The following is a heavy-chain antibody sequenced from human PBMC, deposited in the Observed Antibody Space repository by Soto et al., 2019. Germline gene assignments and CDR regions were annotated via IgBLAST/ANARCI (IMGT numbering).Heavy chain of an antibody. V-gene: IGHV3-23*01. CDR1: GFSFSNYG. J-gene: IGHJ1*01. D-gene: IGHD3-16*02. CDR2: ISETHRGS. Sequence: EVQLLESGGGFLQPGGSLRLSCTASGFSFSNYGMSWVRQAPGKGLEWVSGISETHRGSYYADSVKGRFTISRDNSENTLYLQMTSLRAEDTAVYYCATMPPHPDIWGPYRHRIYFHTWGQGTLVAVSS. CDR3: ATMPPHPDIWGPYRHRIYFHT.